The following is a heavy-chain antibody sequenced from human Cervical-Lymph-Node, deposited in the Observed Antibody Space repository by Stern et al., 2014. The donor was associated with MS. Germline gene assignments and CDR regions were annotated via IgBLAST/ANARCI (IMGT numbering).Heavy chain of an antibody. J-gene: IGHJ4*02. CDR2: ISYDGNSK. CDR3: ARDGRSV. CDR1: GLTFRSYT. Sequence: VQLVESGGGVVQPGRSLRISCAASGLTFRSYTMHWVRQAPGKGLEWVAVISYDGNSKFYADSVKGRFTISRDNSKNTLFLQMNSLRTEDTAVYYCARDGRSVWGQGTLVTVSS. V-gene: IGHV3-30-3*01.